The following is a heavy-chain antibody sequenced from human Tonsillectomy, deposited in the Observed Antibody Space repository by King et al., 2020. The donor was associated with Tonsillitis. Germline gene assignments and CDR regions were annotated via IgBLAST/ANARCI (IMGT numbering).Heavy chain of an antibody. CDR3: ARGMATPNSYYFDY. CDR1: GYTFTNYD. V-gene: IGHV1-18*04. D-gene: IGHD5-24*01. J-gene: IGHJ4*02. Sequence: QVQLVESGAEVKTPGASVKVSCTASGYTFTNYDITWVRQAPGQGLEWMGWISGYNGNTNYAQKVQGRVTMTTDTSTSTVYMELRSLRSDDTAVYYCARGMATPNSYYFDYWGQGTLVTVSS. CDR2: ISGYNGNT.